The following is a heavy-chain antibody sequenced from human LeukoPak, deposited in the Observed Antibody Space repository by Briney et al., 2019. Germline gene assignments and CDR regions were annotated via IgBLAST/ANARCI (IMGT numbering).Heavy chain of an antibody. CDR1: GFTFSSYA. D-gene: IGHD3-10*01. J-gene: IGHJ4*02. CDR2: ISSSGGST. V-gene: IGHV3-23*01. CDR3: AKERGLRGYDF. Sequence: GGSLRLSCAASGFTFSSYAMNWVRQAPGKGLEWVSAISSSGGSTYYADSVRGRFTISRDNYENTLYLQMNSLRAEDTAVYYCAKERGLRGYDFWGQGTLVTV.